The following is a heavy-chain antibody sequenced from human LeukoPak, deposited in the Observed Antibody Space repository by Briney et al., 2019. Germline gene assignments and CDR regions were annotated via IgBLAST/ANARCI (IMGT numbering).Heavy chain of an antibody. CDR1: GFTFSSYE. J-gene: IGHJ4*02. Sequence: PGGSLRLSCAASGFTFSSYEMNWVRQAPGKGLEWISAISGSSSNVYYAASVRGRFTISRDNAENSLYLQLNTMRAEDTAVYYCARGFRDTAMFLDYWGQRTLVTVSS. D-gene: IGHD5-18*01. CDR2: ISGSSSNV. CDR3: ARGFRDTAMFLDY. V-gene: IGHV3-48*03.